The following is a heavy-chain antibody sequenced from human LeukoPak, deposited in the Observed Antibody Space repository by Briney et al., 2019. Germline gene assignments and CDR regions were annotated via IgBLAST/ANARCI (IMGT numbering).Heavy chain of an antibody. CDR1: GGSISSYY. D-gene: IGHD4-23*01. V-gene: IGHV4-59*01. CDR3: ARARLLGWPFLFDP. J-gene: IGHJ5*02. Sequence: SETLSLTCTVSGGSISSYYWRWIRQPPGKGLEWIGYIYYSGSTNYNPSLKSRVTISVDTSKNQFSLKLSSVTAADTAVYYCARARLLGWPFLFDPWGQGTLVTVSS. CDR2: IYYSGST.